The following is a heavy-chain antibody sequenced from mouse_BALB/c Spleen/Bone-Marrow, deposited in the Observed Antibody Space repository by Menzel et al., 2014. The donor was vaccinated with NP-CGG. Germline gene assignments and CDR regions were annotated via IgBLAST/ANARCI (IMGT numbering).Heavy chain of an antibody. CDR1: GYIFTNYW. Sequence: QVQLQQSGAELVKPGASVKLPCKASGYIFTNYWMHWVKQRPGQGLSWIGEINPTNGRSNYNEKFKSKATLTVDKSSSTAYMQLSSLTSEDSAVYYCARRVDYYGAIDYWGQGTSVTISS. D-gene: IGHD1-1*01. CDR2: INPTNGRS. J-gene: IGHJ4*01. CDR3: ARRVDYYGAIDY. V-gene: IGHV1S81*02.